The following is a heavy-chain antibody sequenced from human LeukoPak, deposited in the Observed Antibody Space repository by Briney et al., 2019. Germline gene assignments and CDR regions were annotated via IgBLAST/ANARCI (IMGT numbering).Heavy chain of an antibody. CDR1: GDSISGNY. J-gene: IGHJ4*02. D-gene: IGHD6-13*01. CDR2: IYSSGST. V-gene: IGHV4-59*01. Sequence: PSETLSLTCTVSGDSISGNYWSWIRQPPGKGLEWIGYIYSSGSTKYNPSLKSRVTISVDTSKNQFSLKLSSVTAGDTAVYYCARAPGIAAAGTHFDFWGQGTLVTVSS. CDR3: ARAPGIAAAGTHFDF.